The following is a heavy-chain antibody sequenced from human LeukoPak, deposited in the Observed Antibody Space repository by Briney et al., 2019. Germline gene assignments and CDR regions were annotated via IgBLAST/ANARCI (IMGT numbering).Heavy chain of an antibody. CDR3: TAQYSGYVEAFDI. CDR1: GFTFNTAW. D-gene: IGHD5-12*01. CDR2: IKTKSEGGTT. J-gene: IGHJ3*02. Sequence: GGSLSLSCAASGFTFNTAWMGWVRQGPGKGLEWVGRIKTKSEGGTTDYAAPVKGRFIISRDDSKNTLFLQMNSLKTEDTAVYYCTAQYSGYVEAFDIWGQGTRVTVSS. V-gene: IGHV3-15*01.